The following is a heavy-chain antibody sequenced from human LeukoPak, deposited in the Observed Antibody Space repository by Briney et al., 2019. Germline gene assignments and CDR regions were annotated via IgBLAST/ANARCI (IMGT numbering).Heavy chain of an antibody. Sequence: GGSLRLSCAASGFTFSSYSMNWVRQAPGKGLEWVSSISSSSSYKYYADSVKGRFTISRDNAKNSLYLRMNSLRAEDTAVYYCARDDIVGATPWYFDLWGRGTLVTVSS. CDR1: GFTFSSYS. CDR3: ARDDIVGATPWYFDL. J-gene: IGHJ2*01. V-gene: IGHV3-21*01. D-gene: IGHD1-26*01. CDR2: ISSSSSYK.